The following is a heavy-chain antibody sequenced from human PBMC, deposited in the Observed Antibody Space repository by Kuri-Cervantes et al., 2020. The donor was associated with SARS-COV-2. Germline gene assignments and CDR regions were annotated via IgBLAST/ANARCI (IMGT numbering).Heavy chain of an antibody. D-gene: IGHD5-18*01. V-gene: IGHV4-34*01. CDR2: INHSGST. CDR3: ARGVDVDTAMVPYFDL. CDR1: GGSFSGYY. Sequence: ESLKISCAVYGGSFSGYYWSWIRQPPGKGLEWIGEINHSGSTNYNPSLKSRVTISVDTSKNQFSLKLSSVTAADTAVYYRARGVDVDTAMVPYFDLWGRGTLVTVSS. J-gene: IGHJ2*01.